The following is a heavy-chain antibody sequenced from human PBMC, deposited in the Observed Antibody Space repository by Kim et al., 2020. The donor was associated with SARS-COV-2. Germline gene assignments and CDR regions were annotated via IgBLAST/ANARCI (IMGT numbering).Heavy chain of an antibody. V-gene: IGHV4-39*07. D-gene: IGHD5-18*01. CDR1: GGSISSSSYY. CDR2: IYYSGST. J-gene: IGHJ4*01. CDR3: AIFPDGYSYGHDEY. Sequence: SETLSLTCTVSGGSISSSSYYWGWIRQPPGKGLEWIGSIYYSGSTYYNPSLKSRVTISVDTSKNQFSLKLSSVTAADTAVYYCAIFPDGYSYGHDEYWG.